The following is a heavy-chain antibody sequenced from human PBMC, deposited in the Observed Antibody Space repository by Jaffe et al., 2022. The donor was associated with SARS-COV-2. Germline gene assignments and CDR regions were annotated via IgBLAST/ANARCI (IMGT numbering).Heavy chain of an antibody. V-gene: IGHV3-30*04. J-gene: IGHJ4*02. Sequence: QVHLVGSGGGVVQPGKSLRLSCEASGFALSSYPMHWIRQAPGKGLEWVAIMSSDGSNTHYADSVKGRFTVSRDKAKNTLYLEMNSLRLDDTAEYYCAREQTLPGYGYFDHWGQGTLVTVSS. CDR2: MSSDGSNT. CDR3: AREQTLPGYGYFDH. D-gene: IGHD5-18*01. CDR1: GFALSSYP.